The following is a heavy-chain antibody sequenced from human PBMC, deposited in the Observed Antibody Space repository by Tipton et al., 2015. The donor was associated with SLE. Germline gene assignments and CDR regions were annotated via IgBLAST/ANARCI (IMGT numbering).Heavy chain of an antibody. V-gene: IGHV3-23*01. J-gene: IGHJ2*01. CDR1: GFTVSSNY. D-gene: IGHD3-16*01. Sequence: SLRLSCAASGFTVSSNYMSWCRQASGKGLEWVSAISGSGGSTYYADSVKGRFTISRDNSKNTLYLQMNSLRAEDTAVYYCAKVGGWYFDLWGRGTLVTVSS. CDR2: ISGSGGST. CDR3: AKVGGWYFDL.